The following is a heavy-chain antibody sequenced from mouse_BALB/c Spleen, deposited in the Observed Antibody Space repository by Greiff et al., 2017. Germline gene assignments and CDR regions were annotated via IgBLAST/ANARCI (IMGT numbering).Heavy chain of an antibody. V-gene: IGHV5-6*01. J-gene: IGHJ3*01. CDR3: ARHEDVGYRGFAY. D-gene: IGHD2-3*01. CDR1: GFTFSSYG. CDR2: ISSGGSYT. Sequence: EVKLMESGGDLVKPGGSLKLSCAASGFTFSSYGMSWVRQTPDKRLEWVATISSGGSYTYYPDSVKGRSTISRDNAKNTMYLQMSSLKSEDTAMYSCARHEDVGYRGFAYWGQGTLVTVSA.